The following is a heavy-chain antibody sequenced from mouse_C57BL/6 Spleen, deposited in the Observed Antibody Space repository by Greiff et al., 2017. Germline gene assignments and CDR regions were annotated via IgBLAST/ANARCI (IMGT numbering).Heavy chain of an antibody. V-gene: IGHV1-74*01. CDR1: GYTFTSYW. D-gene: IGHD1-1*01. J-gene: IGHJ2*01. CDR2: IHPSDSAN. CDR3: AIGATVVATVYDY. Sequence: QVQLQQPGAELVKPGASVKVSCKASGYTFTSYWMHWVKQRPGQGLEWIGRIHPSDSANNYNQKFKGKATLTVDKSSSTAYMQLSSLTSEDSAVYYCAIGATVVATVYDYWGQGTTLTVSS.